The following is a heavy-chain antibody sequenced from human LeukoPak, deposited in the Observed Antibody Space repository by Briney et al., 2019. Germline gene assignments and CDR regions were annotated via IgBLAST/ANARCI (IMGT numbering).Heavy chain of an antibody. CDR2: IYYSGST. V-gene: IGHV4-30-4*08. J-gene: IGHJ4*02. CDR1: GGSLSSGDYY. D-gene: IGHD6-19*01. Sequence: SQTLSLTCTVSGGSLSSGDYYWSWIRQPPGTGLEWVGYIYYSGSTYYNPSLKSRVTISVDTSKNQFSLKLSSVTAADTAVYYCARDRAEAGTWDYWGQGTLVTVSS. CDR3: ARDRAEAGTWDY.